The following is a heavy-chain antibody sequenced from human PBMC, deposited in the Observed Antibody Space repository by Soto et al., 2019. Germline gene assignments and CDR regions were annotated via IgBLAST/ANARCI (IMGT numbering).Heavy chain of an antibody. CDR2: IYYSGST. Sequence: SETLSLTCTVSGGSISSYYWSWIRQPPGKGLKWIGYIYYSGSTNYNPSLKSRVTISVDTSKDQFSLKLSSVTAADTAVYYCAIVRAARPPYYCYYYDVLWGQGTTVTVFS. CDR3: AIVRAARPPYYCYYYDVL. CDR1: GGSISSYY. V-gene: IGHV4-59*01. D-gene: IGHD6-6*01. J-gene: IGHJ6*03.